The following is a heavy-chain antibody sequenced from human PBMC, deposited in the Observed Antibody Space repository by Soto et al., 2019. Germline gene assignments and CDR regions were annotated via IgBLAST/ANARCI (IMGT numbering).Heavy chain of an antibody. V-gene: IGHV4-31*03. J-gene: IGHJ5*02. CDR1: GGSISSGGYY. CDR3: ARTYYYDSSGYYWFDP. Sequence: QVQLQESGPGLVKPSQTLSLTCTVSGGSISSGGYYWSWIRQHPGKGLEWIGYIYYSGSTYYNPSLKSRVTISVDTSKNQCSLKLSSVTAADTAVYYCARTYYYDSSGYYWFDPWGQGTLVTVSS. D-gene: IGHD3-22*01. CDR2: IYYSGST.